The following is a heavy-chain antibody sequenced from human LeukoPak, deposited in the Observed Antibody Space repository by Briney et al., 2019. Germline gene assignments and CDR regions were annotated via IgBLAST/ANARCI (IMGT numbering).Heavy chain of an antibody. CDR2: IIPIFGTA. J-gene: IGHJ4*02. CDR1: GGTFISYA. D-gene: IGHD3-22*01. Sequence: GASVKVSCKASGGTFISYAISWVRQAPGQGLEWMGGIIPIFGTANYAQKFQGRVTITADESTSTAYMELSSLRSEDTAVYYCARGPFYYYDSSGYSPGYFDYWGQGTLVTVSS. CDR3: ARGPFYYYDSSGYSPGYFDY. V-gene: IGHV1-69*13.